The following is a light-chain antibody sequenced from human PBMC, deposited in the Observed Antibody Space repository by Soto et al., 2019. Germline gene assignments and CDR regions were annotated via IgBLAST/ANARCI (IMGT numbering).Light chain of an antibody. Sequence: DIQITPSPSSGSSSFGDRVTIPCWASQPISSWLAWYQQVPGQAPYLLIYPASTLQSGVPSRFSGSGSGTDYTLTISSLQPEDFATYYCLQDYNYPLTFGQGTKVDI. CDR2: PAS. CDR3: LQDYNYPLT. CDR1: QPISSW. J-gene: IGKJ1*01. V-gene: IGKV1-12*01.